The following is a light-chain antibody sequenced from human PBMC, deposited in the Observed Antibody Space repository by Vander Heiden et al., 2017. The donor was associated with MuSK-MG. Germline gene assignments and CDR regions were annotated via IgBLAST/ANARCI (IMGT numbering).Light chain of an antibody. CDR1: QSISSY. Sequence: DIQMTQSPSSLSASVGDRVTITCRASQSISSYLNWYQQKPGKAPKLLIYAASSLQSGVPSRFSSSGSGTDFTLTISSLQPEDFATYYCQQSYSTPPYFGGGTKVEIK. J-gene: IGKJ4*01. V-gene: IGKV1-39*01. CDR3: QQSYSTPPY. CDR2: AAS.